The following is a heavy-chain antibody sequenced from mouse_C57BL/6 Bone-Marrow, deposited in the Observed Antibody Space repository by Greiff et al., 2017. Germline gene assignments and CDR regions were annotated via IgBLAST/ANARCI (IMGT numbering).Heavy chain of an antibody. CDR1: GFTFSSYA. CDR3: TRDLLWLQRRLYYAIDC. J-gene: IGHJ4*01. Sequence: EVHLVESGEGLVKPGGSLKLSCAASGFTFSSYAMSWVRQTPEKRLEWVAYLSSGGDYIYYADTVKGRFTFSRDNARNTLYLQMSSLKSEDTAMYYCTRDLLWLQRRLYYAIDCWGQGTSDTVSS. CDR2: LSSGGDYI. V-gene: IGHV5-9-1*02. D-gene: IGHD2-2*01.